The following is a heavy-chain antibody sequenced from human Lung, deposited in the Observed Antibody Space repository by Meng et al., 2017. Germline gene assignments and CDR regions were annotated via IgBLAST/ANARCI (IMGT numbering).Heavy chain of an antibody. CDR3: VRRTYSSGWYFDY. CDR1: GGSFSGYY. V-gene: IGHV4-34*02. Sequence: QGQLQQWGAVLLKPSKTLSLTCAVYGGSFSGYYWSWIRQPPGKGLEWIGEIIDSGSTNYNPSLKSRVTISVDTSKNQFSLRVTSVTAADRAVYYCVRRTYSSGWYFDYWGQGTLVTVSS. D-gene: IGHD6-19*01. CDR2: IIDSGST. J-gene: IGHJ4*02.